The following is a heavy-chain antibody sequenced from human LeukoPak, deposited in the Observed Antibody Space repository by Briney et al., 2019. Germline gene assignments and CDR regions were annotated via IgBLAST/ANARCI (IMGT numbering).Heavy chain of an antibody. CDR2: ISDSGST. J-gene: IGHJ4*02. V-gene: IGHV4-59*01. CDR1: GGSISSSY. CDR3: ATNSSWFDY. D-gene: IGHD6-13*01. Sequence: SETLSLTCTVSGGSISSSYWSWIRQPPGKGLEWIGYISDSGSTNYNLSLKSRVTISVDTSKNQLFLKLRSVTTADTAVYYCATNSSWFDYWGQGTLVTVSS.